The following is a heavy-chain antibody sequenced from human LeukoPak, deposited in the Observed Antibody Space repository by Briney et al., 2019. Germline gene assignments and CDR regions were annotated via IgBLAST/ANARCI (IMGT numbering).Heavy chain of an antibody. CDR3: ANSYDFWDL. J-gene: IGHJ5*02. D-gene: IGHD3-3*01. Sequence: GGSLRLSCAASGFTFNTYWMTWCRQAPGKGLEWVASIKPDGSEKYYGDSVKGRFTISRDNAKNSVYLQVNSLRAEDTAVYYCANSYDFWDLGGQGALVTVSS. CDR2: IKPDGSEK. CDR1: GFTFNTYW. V-gene: IGHV3-7*03.